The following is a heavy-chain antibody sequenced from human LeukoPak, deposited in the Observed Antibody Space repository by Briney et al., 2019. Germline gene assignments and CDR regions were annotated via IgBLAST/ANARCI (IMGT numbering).Heavy chain of an antibody. CDR3: ARVGLGPCSGTNCFQKDYYYYYYMDV. V-gene: IGHV4-61*02. J-gene: IGHJ6*03. Sequence: SQTLSLTCTISGGSFSSGDCSWNWIRQPAGQGLEWIGRQVSSGTTNYNPSLKSRVTISGDTSNNQFSLKLTSVTAADTAVYYCARVGLGPCSGTNCFQKDYYYYYYMDVWGKGTTVTVSS. CDR2: QVSSGTT. CDR1: GGSFSSGDCS. D-gene: IGHD2-2*01.